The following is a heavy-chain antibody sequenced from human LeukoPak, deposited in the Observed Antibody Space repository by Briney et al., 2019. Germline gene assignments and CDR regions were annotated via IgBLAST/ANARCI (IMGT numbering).Heavy chain of an antibody. CDR3: ARGDYDILTGYQYYYYYGMDV. CDR1: GGSISNYH. CDR2: VDYSGST. D-gene: IGHD3-9*01. Sequence: SETLSLTCTVSGGSISNYHWSWMRQPPGKGLEWIGYVDYSGSTNYSPSLKSRISISVDTSKNQFSLKLRSVTAEDTAVYYCARGDYDILTGYQYYYYYGMDVWGQGTTVTVSS. J-gene: IGHJ6*02. V-gene: IGHV4-59*01.